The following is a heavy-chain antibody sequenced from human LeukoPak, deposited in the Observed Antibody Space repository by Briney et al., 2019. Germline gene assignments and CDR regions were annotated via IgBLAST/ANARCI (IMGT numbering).Heavy chain of an antibody. J-gene: IGHJ4*02. CDR2: IAFDGSDK. Sequence: GGSLRLSCATSGFTFRSYGMHWVRQAPGKGLERAAVIAFDGSDKYFADSVRGRFTISRDNSKNTLYLQMNILRAEDTAVYYCAKSSPILRYFDWLSGMDYWGQGTLVTVSS. CDR1: GFTFRSYG. CDR3: AKSSPILRYFDWLSGMDY. D-gene: IGHD3-9*01. V-gene: IGHV3-30*18.